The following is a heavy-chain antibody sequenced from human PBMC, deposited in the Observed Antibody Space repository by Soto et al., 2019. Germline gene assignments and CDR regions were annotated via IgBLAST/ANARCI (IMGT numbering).Heavy chain of an antibody. CDR3: AIDTIRGSPFPLAF. CDR2: IMPNGGHA. CDR1: EYTFSTYA. D-gene: IGHD3-9*01. J-gene: IGHJ4*02. Sequence: GGSLELSCVASEYTFSTYAMDWVRQGLDKGLEWVGVIMPNGGHARYADSVQGRFTISRNNAQNKRFLQMDGQRPEETAKHDCAIDTIRGSPFPLAFWGQETLLTVSS. V-gene: IGHV3-30-3*01.